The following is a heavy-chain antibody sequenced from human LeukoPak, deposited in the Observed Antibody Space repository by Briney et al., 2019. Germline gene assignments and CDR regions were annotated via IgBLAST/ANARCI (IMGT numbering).Heavy chain of an antibody. Sequence: PGGSPRLSCAASGFTFSSYWMSWVRQAPGKGLEWVSAISGSGGSTYYADSVKGRFTISRDNSKNTLYLQMNSLRAEDTAVYYCAKTSRYCSSTSCYSIDYWGQGTLVTVSS. D-gene: IGHD2-2*01. V-gene: IGHV3-23*01. CDR2: ISGSGGST. CDR1: GFTFSSYW. J-gene: IGHJ4*02. CDR3: AKTSRYCSSTSCYSIDY.